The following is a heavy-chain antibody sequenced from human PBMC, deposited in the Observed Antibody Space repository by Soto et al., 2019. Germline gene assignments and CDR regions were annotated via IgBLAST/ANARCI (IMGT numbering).Heavy chain of an antibody. J-gene: IGHJ5*02. CDR1: GFIFSNFD. D-gene: IGHD3-10*01. Sequence: PGASLRLSCGASGFIFSNFDMHWVRQTTEKGLEWVSGIGFAGDTNYSGSVKGRSTISRENAKNSLFLQMNSLRVGDTAVYYCVRGLPGGFDPWGQGTLVTVSS. V-gene: IGHV3-13*01. CDR2: IGFAGDT. CDR3: VRGLPGGFDP.